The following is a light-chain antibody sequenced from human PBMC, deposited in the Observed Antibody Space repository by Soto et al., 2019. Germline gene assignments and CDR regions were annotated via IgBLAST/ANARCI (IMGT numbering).Light chain of an antibody. Sequence: IQMTQSSSTLSASVGDTVTITCRASQSVSIWLAWYQKKPGKAPQVLVWDASTLQRGVPSRFSGSGAGTEFTLTISSLQPEDFATYYCQQYDGYSTWTFGQGTKVDIK. J-gene: IGKJ1*01. CDR2: DAS. V-gene: IGKV1-5*01. CDR1: QSVSIW. CDR3: QQYDGYSTWT.